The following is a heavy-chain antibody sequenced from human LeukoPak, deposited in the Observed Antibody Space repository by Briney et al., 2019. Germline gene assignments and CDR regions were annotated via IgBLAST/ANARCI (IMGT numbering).Heavy chain of an antibody. V-gene: IGHV4-59*01. D-gene: IGHD3-22*01. CDR2: IYYSGST. J-gene: IGHJ6*02. CDR3: ARDAALGLYYYDRSAYGMDV. CDR1: GGSISSYY. Sequence: SETLSLTCTVSGGSISSYYWSWIRQPPGKGLEWIGYIYYSGSTNYNPSLKSRVTISVDTSKNQFSLKLSSVTAADTAVYYCARDAALGLYYYDRSAYGMDVWGQGTTVTVSS.